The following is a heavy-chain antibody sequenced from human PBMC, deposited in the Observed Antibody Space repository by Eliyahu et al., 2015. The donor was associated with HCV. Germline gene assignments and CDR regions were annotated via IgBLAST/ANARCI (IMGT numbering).Heavy chain of an antibody. Sequence: QVQLQQWGTGLLKPSETLSLTCAVYDGSFRGXYWSWIRQPPGKGLEWIGEINQSGSTNYNSSLKSRVTISVDTSKNQFSLKLASVSAADTAVYYCALYRPTVFGFGRRQGPGAFDIWGQGTMVTVSS. D-gene: IGHD3-3*01. V-gene: IGHV4-34*01. CDR3: ALYRPTVFGFGRRQGPGAFDI. CDR2: INQSGST. J-gene: IGHJ3*02. CDR1: DGSFRGXY.